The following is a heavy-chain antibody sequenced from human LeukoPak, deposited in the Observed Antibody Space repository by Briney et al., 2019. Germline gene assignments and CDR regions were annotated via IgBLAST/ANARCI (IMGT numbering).Heavy chain of an antibody. CDR2: MNPNSANT. J-gene: IGHJ4*02. V-gene: IGHV1-8*03. CDR1: GGTFSSYA. Sequence: ASVKVSCKASGGTFSSYAISWVRQATGQGLEWMGWMNPNSANTGYAQKFQGRVTITRNTSISTTYMELSRLRSDDTAVYYCARTHDSSSWNFDYWGQGTLVTVSS. D-gene: IGHD6-13*01. CDR3: ARTHDSSSWNFDY.